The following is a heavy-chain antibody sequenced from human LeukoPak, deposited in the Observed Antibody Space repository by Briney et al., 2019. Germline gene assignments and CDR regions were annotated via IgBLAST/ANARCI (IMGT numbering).Heavy chain of an antibody. CDR2: IYYSGST. CDR1: GGSFNSGTNY. Sequence: SETLSLTCTVSGGSFNSGTNYWAWISQPPGKGLEWIGTIYYSGSTYYNPSLNSRVTISVDTSKNQFSLKLSSVTAADTAVYYCARLYSGTYGGIYYYYYMEVWGKGTTVTVSS. D-gene: IGHD1-26*01. CDR3: ARLYSGTYGGIYYYYYMEV. J-gene: IGHJ6*03. V-gene: IGHV4-39*07.